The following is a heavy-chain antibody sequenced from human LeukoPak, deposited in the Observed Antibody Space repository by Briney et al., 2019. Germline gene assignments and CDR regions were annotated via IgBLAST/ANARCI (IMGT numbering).Heavy chain of an antibody. J-gene: IGHJ4*02. CDR2: ISFDGSNK. V-gene: IGHV3-30*04. CDR3: TRDHNRRLGELSLLDY. CDR1: GFTFRSCA. D-gene: IGHD3-16*02. Sequence: GGSLRLSCAASGFTFRSCAMHWVRQAPGKGLEWVAVISFDGSNKYYADSVKGRFTISRDNSKNTLYLQMDRQRVEDTAVYYCTRDHNRRLGELSLLDYWGQGTLVTVSS.